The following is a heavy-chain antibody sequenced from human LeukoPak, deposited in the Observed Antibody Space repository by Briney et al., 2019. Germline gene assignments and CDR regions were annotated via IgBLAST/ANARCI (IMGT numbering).Heavy chain of an antibody. CDR3: AKDLDGLGGPYDY. V-gene: IGHV3-23*01. CDR2: ISGSGGST. J-gene: IGHJ4*02. CDR1: GFTFSSYA. Sequence: PGGSLRLSCAASGFTFSSYAMSWVRQAPGKGLEWVSAISGSGGSTYYADSVKGRFTISRDNSKNTLYLQMDSLRAEDTAVYYCAKDLDGLGGPYDYWGQGTLVTVSS. D-gene: IGHD3/OR15-3a*01.